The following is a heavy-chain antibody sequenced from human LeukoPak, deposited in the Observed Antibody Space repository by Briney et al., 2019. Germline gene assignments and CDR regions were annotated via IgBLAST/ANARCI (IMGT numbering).Heavy chain of an antibody. V-gene: IGHV3-30-3*02. Sequence: GGSLRLSCAASGFTFSSYAMHWVRQAPGKGLEWVAVISYDGSNKYYADSVKGRFTISRDNSKNTLCLQMNSLRAEDTAVYYCAKPRIHYYDSSGYDYPANWGQGTLVTVSS. CDR3: AKPRIHYYDSSGYDYPAN. CDR2: ISYDGSNK. D-gene: IGHD3-22*01. CDR1: GFTFSSYA. J-gene: IGHJ4*02.